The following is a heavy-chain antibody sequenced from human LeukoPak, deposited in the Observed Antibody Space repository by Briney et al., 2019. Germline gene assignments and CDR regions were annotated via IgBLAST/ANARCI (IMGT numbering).Heavy chain of an antibody. V-gene: IGHV1-69*13. CDR2: IIPIFGTA. D-gene: IGHD2-21*02. CDR3: ARVLVVTATSYYYGMDV. CDR1: GGTFSSYA. Sequence: ASVQVSCKASGGTFSSYAISWVRQAPGQGLEWMGGIIPIFGTANYAQKFQGRVTITADESTSTAYMELSSLRSEDTAVYYCARVLVVTATSYYYGMDVWGQGTTVTVSS. J-gene: IGHJ6*02.